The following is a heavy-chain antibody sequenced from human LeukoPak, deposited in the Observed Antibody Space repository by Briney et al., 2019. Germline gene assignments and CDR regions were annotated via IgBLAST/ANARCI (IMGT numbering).Heavy chain of an antibody. Sequence: ASVKVSCKASGYTFTSYAMNWVRQAPGQGLEWMGWINTNTGNPTYAQGFTGRFVFSLDTSVSTAYLQISSLKAEDTAVHYCARDGMVRGARNLDPWGQGTLVTVSS. V-gene: IGHV7-4-1*02. CDR3: ARDGMVRGARNLDP. J-gene: IGHJ5*02. D-gene: IGHD3-10*01. CDR1: GYTFTSYA. CDR2: INTNTGNP.